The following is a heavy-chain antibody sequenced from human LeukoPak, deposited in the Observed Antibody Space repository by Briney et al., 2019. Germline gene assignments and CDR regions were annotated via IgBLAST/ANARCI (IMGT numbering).Heavy chain of an antibody. CDR2: IIPIIGTP. J-gene: IGHJ4*02. D-gene: IGHD6-13*01. V-gene: IGHV1-69*04. CDR3: ARAGGSSWYVSLYY. CDR1: GGTFSSNV. Sequence: SVKVSCKASGGTFSSNVISWVRQAPGQGLEWMGRIIPIIGTPDYAQKFQGRVAITADKSTNTAYMELTSLKSDDTAVYYCARAGGSSWYVSLYYWGQGTLVTVSS.